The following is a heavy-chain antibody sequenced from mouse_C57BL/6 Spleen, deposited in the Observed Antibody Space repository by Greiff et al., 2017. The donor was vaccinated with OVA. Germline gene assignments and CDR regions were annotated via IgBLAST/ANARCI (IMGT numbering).Heavy chain of an antibody. CDR1: GFTFSSYG. V-gene: IGHV5-6*01. Sequence: EVQLVESGGDLVKPGGSLKLSCAASGFTFSSYGMSWVRQTPDKRLEWVATISSGGSYTYYPDSVKGRFTISRDNAKNTLYLQMSSLKSEDTAMYYCARHEGYDYDEAWFAYWGQGTLVTVSA. CDR2: ISSGGSYT. CDR3: ARHEGYDYDEAWFAY. J-gene: IGHJ3*01. D-gene: IGHD2-4*01.